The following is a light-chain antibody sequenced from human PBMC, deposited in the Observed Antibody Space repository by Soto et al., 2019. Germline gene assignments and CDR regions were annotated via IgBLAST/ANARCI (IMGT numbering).Light chain of an antibody. Sequence: QSVLTQTPSVSGAPGQRVTISCTGSSSNIGAGYDVHWYQQLPGTAPKLLIYGNDNRPSGVPDRFSGSKSGTSASLAITGLQAEDEADYCCQSHDSSLSGSVFGGGTKLTVL. CDR2: GND. CDR1: SSNIGAGYD. V-gene: IGLV1-40*01. J-gene: IGLJ3*02. CDR3: QSHDSSLSGSV.